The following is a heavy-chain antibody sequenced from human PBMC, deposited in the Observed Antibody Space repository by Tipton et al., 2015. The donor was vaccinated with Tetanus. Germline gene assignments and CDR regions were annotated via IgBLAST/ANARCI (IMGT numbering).Heavy chain of an antibody. D-gene: IGHD7-27*01. CDR3: ARGLGVDY. Sequence: SLRLSCAASGFTFSSSAMNWVRQAPGKGLEWVSGISGSGGSTYFPDSVKGRFTISRDNSKDTLSLQMNSLRAEDTAVYYCARGLGVDYWGQGTLVTVSS. V-gene: IGHV3-23*01. J-gene: IGHJ4*02. CDR1: GFTFSSSA. CDR2: ISGSGGST.